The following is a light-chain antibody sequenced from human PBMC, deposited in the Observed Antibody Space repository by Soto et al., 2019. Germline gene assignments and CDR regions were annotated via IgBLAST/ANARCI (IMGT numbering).Light chain of an antibody. CDR1: SGHSSYA. V-gene: IGLV4-69*01. J-gene: IGLJ2*01. CDR3: QTWDTGARVV. CDR2: LSSDGSH. Sequence: QSVLTQSPSASASLGASVKLTCTLSSGHSSYAIAWHQQQPEKGPRYVMKLSSDGSHSKGDGIPDRFSGSSSGAERYLTISGLQSEDEADYYCQTWDTGARVVFGGGTKLTVL.